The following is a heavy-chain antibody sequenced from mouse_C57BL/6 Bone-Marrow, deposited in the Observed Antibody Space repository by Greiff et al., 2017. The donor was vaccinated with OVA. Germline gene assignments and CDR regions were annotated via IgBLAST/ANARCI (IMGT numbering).Heavy chain of an antibody. Sequence: QFQLLQPGAELVNPGASVKLSCTASGYTFTSSCMHWVKQRPGQGLEWIGMIPPNSGSTNYNAKFNSNAPLTVDNSSSTAYMQLSSLTSEDSAVYYCAREGLTTLVENWDYWGQGTTLTVSA. V-gene: IGHV1-64*01. D-gene: IGHD1-1*01. CDR1: GYTFTSSC. J-gene: IGHJ2*01. CDR2: IPPNSGST. CDR3: AREGLTTLVENWDY.